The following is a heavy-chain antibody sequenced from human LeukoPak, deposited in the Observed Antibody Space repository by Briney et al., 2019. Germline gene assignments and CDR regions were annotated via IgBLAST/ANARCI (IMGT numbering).Heavy chain of an antibody. D-gene: IGHD3-10*01. CDR1: GGSISSSSYY. J-gene: IGHJ4*02. V-gene: IGHV4-39*07. CDR2: INHSGST. CDR3: ARGPAYYYGSGSSFDY. Sequence: SETLSLTCTVSGGSISSSSYYWSWIRQPPGKGLEWIGEINHSGSTNYNPSLKSRVTISVDTSKNQFSLKLSSVTAADTAVYYCARGPAYYYGSGSSFDYWGQGTLVTVSS.